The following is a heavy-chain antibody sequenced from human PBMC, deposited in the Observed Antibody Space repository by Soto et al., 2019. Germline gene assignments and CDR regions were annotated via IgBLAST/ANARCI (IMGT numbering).Heavy chain of an antibody. CDR3: AKNQGVELVPLATVDWFDP. Sequence: PGGSLRLSCEASGFTLTSFAMSWVRQAPGKGLEWISSISGSGFKKYYADSVKGRFTISRDNSKSTVYLELNNLSAEDTAVYHCAKNQGVELVPLATVDWFDPWGQGSVVTVSS. CDR1: GFTLTSFA. V-gene: IGHV3-23*01. CDR2: ISGSGFKK. D-gene: IGHD1-26*01. J-gene: IGHJ5*02.